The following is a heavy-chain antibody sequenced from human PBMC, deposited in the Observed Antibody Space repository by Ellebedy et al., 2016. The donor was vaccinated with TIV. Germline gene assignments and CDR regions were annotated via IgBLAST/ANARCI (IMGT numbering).Heavy chain of an antibody. V-gene: IGHV3-74*01. CDR3: ARGPNYYSSGRRPFDP. J-gene: IGHJ5*02. CDR2: INSDGSST. CDR1: GFTFSSYW. Sequence: GESLKISCAASGFTFSSYWTHWVRQAPGKGLVWVSRINSDGSSTSYADSVKGRFTISRDNAKNTLYLQMNSLRAEDTAVYYCARGPNYYSSGRRPFDPWGQGTLVTVSS. D-gene: IGHD6-19*01.